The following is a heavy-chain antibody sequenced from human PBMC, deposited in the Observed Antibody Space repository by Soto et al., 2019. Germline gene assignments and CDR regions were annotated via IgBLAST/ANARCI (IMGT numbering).Heavy chain of an antibody. J-gene: IGHJ6*02. CDR3: ASSSYDFWSGPSPLNGMDV. CDR1: GGSISSYD. CDR2: IYYRGST. Sequence: SETLSLTCTVSGGSISSYDWSWIRQPPGKGLEWIGYIYYRGSTNYNPSPKSRVTISVDTSKNQFSLKLSSVTAADTAVYYCASSSYDFWSGPSPLNGMDVWGQGTTVTVSS. D-gene: IGHD3-3*01. V-gene: IGHV4-59*01.